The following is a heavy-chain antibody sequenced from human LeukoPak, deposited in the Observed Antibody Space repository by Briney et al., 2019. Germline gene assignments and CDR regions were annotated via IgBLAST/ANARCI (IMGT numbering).Heavy chain of an antibody. D-gene: IGHD6-19*01. CDR1: GFTLSSYW. CDR3: ARVKWQWLVLDYFDY. V-gene: IGHV3-7*01. J-gene: IGHJ4*02. CDR2: IKQDGSEK. Sequence: PGGPLRLSCAASGFTLSSYWMSWVRQAPGKGLEWVANIKQDGSEKYYVDSVKGRFTISRDNAKNSLYLQMNSLRAEDTAVYYCARVKWQWLVLDYFDYWGQGTLVTVSS.